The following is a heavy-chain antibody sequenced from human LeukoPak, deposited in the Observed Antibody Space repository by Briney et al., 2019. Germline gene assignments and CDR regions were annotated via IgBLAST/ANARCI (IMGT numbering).Heavy chain of an antibody. V-gene: IGHV3-11*01. CDR1: GFTLSDYY. D-gene: IGHD5-24*01. CDR3: ARRDARWLQVDAFDI. CDR2: ISSSGSTI. Sequence: PGGSLRLSCAASGFTLSDYYMSWIRQAPGKGLEWVSYISSSGSTIYYADSVKGRFTISRDNAKNSLYLQMNSLRAEDTAVYYCARRDARWLQVDAFDIWGQGTMVTVSS. J-gene: IGHJ3*02.